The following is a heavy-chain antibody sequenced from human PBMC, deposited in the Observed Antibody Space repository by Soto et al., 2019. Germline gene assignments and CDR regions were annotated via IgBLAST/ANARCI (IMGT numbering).Heavy chain of an antibody. V-gene: IGHV4-59*01. Sequence: SETLSLTCTVSGGSISSYYWSWIRQPPGKGLEWIGYIYYSGSTNYNPPLKSRVTISVDTSKNQFSLKLSSVTAADTAVYYCARSIAAAEFSYWGQGTLVTVSS. CDR3: ARSIAAAEFSY. J-gene: IGHJ4*02. CDR2: IYYSGST. CDR1: GGSISSYY. D-gene: IGHD6-13*01.